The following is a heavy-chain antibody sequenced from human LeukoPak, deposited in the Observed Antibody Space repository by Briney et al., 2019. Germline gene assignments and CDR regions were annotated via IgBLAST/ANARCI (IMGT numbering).Heavy chain of an antibody. J-gene: IGHJ4*02. Sequence: SETLSLTCTVSGGSISSYYWSWIRQPAGKGLEWIGRIYTSGSTNYNPSLKSRATMSVDTSKNQFSLKLSSVTAADTAVYYCARDVMSSYDYVWGSYRYTSYFDYWGQGTLVTVSS. CDR1: GGSISSYY. V-gene: IGHV4-4*07. CDR2: IYTSGST. D-gene: IGHD3-16*02. CDR3: ARDVMSSYDYVWGSYRYTSYFDY.